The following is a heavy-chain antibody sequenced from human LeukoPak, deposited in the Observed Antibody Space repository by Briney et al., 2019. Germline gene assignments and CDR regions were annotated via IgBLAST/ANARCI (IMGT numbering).Heavy chain of an antibody. J-gene: IGHJ4*02. CDR2: ISASGVMT. Sequence: GGSLRLSCAASGFTFSSYSMNWVRQAPGKGLEWVSSISASGVMTYYADSVKGRFTVSRDNSKNSLYLQMSSLTAADTAVYYCAKDRSIGTYYTFDHWGQGTLVTVSS. V-gene: IGHV3-23*01. D-gene: IGHD1-26*01. CDR3: AKDRSIGTYYTFDH. CDR1: GFTFSSYS.